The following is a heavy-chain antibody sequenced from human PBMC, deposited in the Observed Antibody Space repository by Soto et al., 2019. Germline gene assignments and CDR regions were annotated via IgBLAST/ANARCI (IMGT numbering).Heavy chain of an antibody. J-gene: IGHJ6*03. D-gene: IGHD4-17*01. Sequence: QVQLVQSGAEVKKPGASVKVSCKASGYTFTSYGISWVRQAPGQGLEWMGWISAYNGNTNYAQKLQGRVTMTTDTSTITAYMELRSLRSDDTAVYYCARVVHGDSLYYYYHMDVRGKGTTVTVSS. CDR1: GYTFTSYG. V-gene: IGHV1-18*01. CDR2: ISAYNGNT. CDR3: ARVVHGDSLYYYYHMDV.